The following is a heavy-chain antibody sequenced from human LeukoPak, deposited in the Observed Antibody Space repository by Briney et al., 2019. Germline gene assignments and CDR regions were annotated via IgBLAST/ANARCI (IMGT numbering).Heavy chain of an antibody. CDR1: GYTFTSYG. Sequence: ASVKVSCKASGYTFTSYGISWVRQAPGQGLEWMGSISANNGNTNYAQKVQGRVTMTTDTSTSTAYMELRSLRSDDTAVYYCARDLVGSSGWFPLDYWGQGTLVTVSS. D-gene: IGHD6-19*01. V-gene: IGHV1-18*01. CDR2: ISANNGNT. J-gene: IGHJ4*02. CDR3: ARDLVGSSGWFPLDY.